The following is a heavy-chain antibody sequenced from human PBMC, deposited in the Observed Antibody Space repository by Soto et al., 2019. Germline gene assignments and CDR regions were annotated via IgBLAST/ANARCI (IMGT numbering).Heavy chain of an antibody. D-gene: IGHD3-3*01. J-gene: IGHJ6*02. CDR3: AKLETVYYYGLDV. CDR2: IYYSGST. V-gene: IGHV4-39*01. CDR1: GGSISSSYY. Sequence: SETLSLTCTVSGGSISSSYYWGWIRQPPGKGLEWIGSIYYSGSTYYSPSLKTRVTISADRSKNQFSLRLSSVTAADTAVYYCAKLETVYYYGLDVWGQGTKVTVSS.